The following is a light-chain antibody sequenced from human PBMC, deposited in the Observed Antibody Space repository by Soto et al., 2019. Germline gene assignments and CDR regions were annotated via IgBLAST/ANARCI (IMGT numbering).Light chain of an antibody. CDR3: QQYYSYPRT. J-gene: IGKJ1*01. CDR2: AAS. Sequence: RFTGSQLSLPASTEERVTASCRASQGISSYLPWYQQKPGKAPKLLIYAASTLQSGVPSRFSGSGSWTDFTLTISCLQSEDLATYYCQQYYSYPRTFGQGTKVDIK. V-gene: IGKV1-8*01. CDR1: QGISSY.